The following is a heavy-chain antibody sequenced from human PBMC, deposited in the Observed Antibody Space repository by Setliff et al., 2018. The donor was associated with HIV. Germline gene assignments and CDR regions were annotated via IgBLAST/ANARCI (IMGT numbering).Heavy chain of an antibody. Sequence: SETLSLTCDVSGDSIISGDFFWSWIRQSPGKGLEWIGYVYFSGSATHNPSLKSPVSISVDTSKNQFSLKLSSVTAADTAVYYCVRGGRGAFGDYYYMDVWGKGTTVTAP. CDR2: VYFSGSA. CDR3: VRGGRGAFGDYYYMDV. CDR1: GDSIISGDFF. J-gene: IGHJ6*03. D-gene: IGHD3-10*01. V-gene: IGHV4-31*11.